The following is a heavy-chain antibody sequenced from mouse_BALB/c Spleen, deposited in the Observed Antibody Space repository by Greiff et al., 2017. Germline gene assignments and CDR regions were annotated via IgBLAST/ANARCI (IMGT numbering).Heavy chain of an antibody. D-gene: IGHD2-4*01. CDR3: ARHGSIYYDYDGAMDY. J-gene: IGHJ4*01. Sequence: EVKVVESGGDLVKPGGSLKLSCAASGFTFSSYGMSWVRQTPDKRLEWVATISSGGSYTYYPDSVKGRFTISRDNAKNTLYLQMSSLKSEDTAMYYCARHGSIYYDYDGAMDYWGQGTSVTVSS. CDR2: ISSGGSYT. CDR1: GFTFSSYG. V-gene: IGHV5-6*01.